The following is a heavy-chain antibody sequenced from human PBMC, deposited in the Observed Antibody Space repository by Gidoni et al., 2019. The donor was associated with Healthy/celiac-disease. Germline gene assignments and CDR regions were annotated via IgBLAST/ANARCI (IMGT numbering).Heavy chain of an antibody. J-gene: IGHJ2*01. CDR1: GGSISSYY. CDR2: IYTSGST. CDR3: ARDGSAAGTRFDWYFDL. V-gene: IGHV4-4*07. D-gene: IGHD6-13*01. Sequence: VQLQESGPGLVKPSETLSLTCTFSGGSISSYYWSWIRQPAGKGLEWIGRIYTSGSTNYNPSLKSRVTMSVDTSKNQFSLKLSAGTAADTAVYYCARDGSAAGTRFDWYFDLWGRGTLVTVSS.